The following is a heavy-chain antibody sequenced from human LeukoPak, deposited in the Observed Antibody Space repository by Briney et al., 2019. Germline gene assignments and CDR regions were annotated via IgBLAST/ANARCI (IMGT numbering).Heavy chain of an antibody. J-gene: IGHJ1*01. CDR2: IKSESDGGTT. CDR3: TTDQACSSGRCSHGGP. V-gene: IGHV3-15*01. CDR1: GFTFSNDW. Sequence: GGSLRLSCAASGFTFSNDWMSWVRQAPGKGLEWVGRIKSESDGGTTDYAAPVKGRFTISRVDSKHKLYLQMNSLKTEDTAVYCCTTDQACSSGRCSHGGPWRESTLVSVSS. D-gene: IGHD2-15*01.